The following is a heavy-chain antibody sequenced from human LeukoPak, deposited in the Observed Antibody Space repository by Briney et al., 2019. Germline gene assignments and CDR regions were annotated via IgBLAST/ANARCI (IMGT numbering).Heavy chain of an antibody. J-gene: IGHJ4*02. CDR3: ATWDSGRYSQIDN. CDR1: GGPFSSSSY. V-gene: IGHV4-39*01. D-gene: IGHD1-26*01. CDR2: IYYAGDT. Sequence: SGTLSLTCTVSGGPFSSSSYWGWVRQSPEKGLECIGTIYYAGDTYYNPSLESRLTISVDTSKNQFSLKLRSVTAADTAVYYCATWDSGRYSQIDNWGQGTLVTVSS.